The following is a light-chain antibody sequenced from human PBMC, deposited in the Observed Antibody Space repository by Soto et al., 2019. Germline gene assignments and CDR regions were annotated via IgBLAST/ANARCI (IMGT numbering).Light chain of an antibody. V-gene: IGKV1-12*01. J-gene: IGKJ3*01. Sequence: DIQMTQSPSSVSASVGDRVNITCRATQDIGNWLAWYQQKPGKAPKLLIYAASTLQSGVPSRFSGSGSGTDFTLTISCLQSEDFATYYCQQYYSYPGTFGPGTKVDIK. CDR1: QDIGNW. CDR3: QQYYSYPGT. CDR2: AAS.